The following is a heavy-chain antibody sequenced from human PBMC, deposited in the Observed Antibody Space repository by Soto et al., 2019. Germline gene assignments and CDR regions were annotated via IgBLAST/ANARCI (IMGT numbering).Heavy chain of an antibody. Sequence: GASVKVSCKASGGTFSSYTISWVRQAPGQGLEWMGRIIPIFDITNYAQKFQGRVTITADKSTSTVYMDLSSLRSEDTAVYYCARSLLGDYYDSDGLDNWGQGTLVTVSS. J-gene: IGHJ4*02. V-gene: IGHV1-69*02. CDR3: ARSLLGDYYDSDGLDN. D-gene: IGHD3-22*01. CDR2: IIPIFDIT. CDR1: GGTFSSYT.